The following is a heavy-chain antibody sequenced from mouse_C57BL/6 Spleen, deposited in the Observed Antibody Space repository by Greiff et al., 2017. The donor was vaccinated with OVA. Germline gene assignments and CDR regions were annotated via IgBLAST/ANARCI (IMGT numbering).Heavy chain of an antibody. J-gene: IGHJ2*01. CDR1: GYTFTSYW. V-gene: IGHV1-64*01. Sequence: VQLQQSGAELVKPGASVKLSCKASGYTFTSYWMHWVKQRPGQGLEWIGMIHPNSGSTNYNEKFKSKATLTVDKSSSTAYMQLSSLTSEDSAVYYSARSLITTVVYFDYWGQGTTLTVSS. CDR3: ARSLITTVVYFDY. CDR2: IHPNSGST. D-gene: IGHD1-1*01.